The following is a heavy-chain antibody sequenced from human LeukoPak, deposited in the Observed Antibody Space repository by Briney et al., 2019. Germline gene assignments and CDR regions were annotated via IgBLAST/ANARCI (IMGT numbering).Heavy chain of an antibody. CDR1: GFTFSSYA. Sequence: GGSLRLSCAASGFTFSSYAMNWVRQAPGKGLEWVSAISGSGGSTYYADSVKGRFTISRDNSNNLLYLQINSLRAEDSAVYYCAKDLTPYCSGGSCYTNFDCWGQGTLVTVSS. CDR3: AKDLTPYCSGGSCYTNFDC. J-gene: IGHJ4*02. V-gene: IGHV3-23*01. CDR2: ISGSGGST. D-gene: IGHD2-15*01.